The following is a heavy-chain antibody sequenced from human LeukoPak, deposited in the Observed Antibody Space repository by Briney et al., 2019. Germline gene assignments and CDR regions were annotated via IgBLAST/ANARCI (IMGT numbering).Heavy chain of an antibody. Sequence: PGGSLRLSCAASAFTFSDYSMNWVRQAPGKGLEWVSYISSSGSTIYYADSVKGRFTISRDNAKNSLYLQMNSLRAEDTAVYYCARVGSSPQRGFDYWGQGTLVTVSS. J-gene: IGHJ4*02. CDR3: ARVGSSPQRGFDY. CDR2: ISSSGSTI. V-gene: IGHV3-48*04. CDR1: AFTFSDYS. D-gene: IGHD2-15*01.